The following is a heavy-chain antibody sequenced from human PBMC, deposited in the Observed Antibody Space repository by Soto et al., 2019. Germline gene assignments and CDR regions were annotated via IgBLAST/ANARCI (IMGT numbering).Heavy chain of an antibody. D-gene: IGHD5-18*01. Sequence: PSETLSLTCAVSGGSVSGGAYYWTWIRQPPGKGLEWIGHIYYSGSTTYNPSLKSRVTISIDTSKNQFSLKMTSATAADTAVYYCARDIRGYSRAFDYWGQGALVTVSS. V-gene: IGHV4-61*08. J-gene: IGHJ4*02. CDR1: GGSVSGGAYY. CDR3: ARDIRGYSRAFDY. CDR2: IYYSGST.